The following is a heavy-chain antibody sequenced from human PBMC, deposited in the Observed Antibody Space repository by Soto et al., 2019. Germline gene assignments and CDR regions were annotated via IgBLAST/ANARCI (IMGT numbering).Heavy chain of an antibody. Sequence: PSETLSLTCTVSGGSIASGDYYWGWFRQPPGKGLEWIGSMYYSGNTYYTSSLKSRVTISRDTSKNQFSLKLSSVTAADAGVYYCARPRIFNIYGESFYGVDVWGQGTTVTVSS. CDR2: MYYSGNT. V-gene: IGHV4-39*01. D-gene: IGHD2-2*02. J-gene: IGHJ6*02. CDR3: ARPRIFNIYGESFYGVDV. CDR1: GGSIASGDYY.